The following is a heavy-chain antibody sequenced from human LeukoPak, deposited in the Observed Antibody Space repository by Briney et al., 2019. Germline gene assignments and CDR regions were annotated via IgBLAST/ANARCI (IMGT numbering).Heavy chain of an antibody. V-gene: IGHV4-39*07. CDR1: GGSISSSSYY. CDR2: IYYSGST. J-gene: IGHJ4*02. D-gene: IGHD3-22*01. CDR3: ARAYDSSGYLNY. Sequence: SETLSLTCTVSGGSISSSSYYWGWIRQPPGKGLEWIGSIYYSGSTYYNPSLKSRVTISVDTSKNQFSLKLSSVTAADTAVYYCARAYDSSGYLNYWGQGTLVTVSS.